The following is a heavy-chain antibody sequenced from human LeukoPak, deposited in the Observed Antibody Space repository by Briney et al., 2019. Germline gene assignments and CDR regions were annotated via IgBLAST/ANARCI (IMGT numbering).Heavy chain of an antibody. J-gene: IGHJ6*03. V-gene: IGHV5-51*01. CDR3: ARHVLLRGLRYFDRTEAPKYYYYMDV. CDR2: IYPGDSDT. Sequence: GESLKISCKGSQYTFTNFWIGWVRQMPGKGLEWMGIIYPGDSDTRYSPSFQGQVTISADKSISTAYLQWSSLKASDTAMYYCARHVLLRGLRYFDRTEAPKYYYYMDVWGKGTTVTVSS. D-gene: IGHD3-9*01. CDR1: QYTFTNFW.